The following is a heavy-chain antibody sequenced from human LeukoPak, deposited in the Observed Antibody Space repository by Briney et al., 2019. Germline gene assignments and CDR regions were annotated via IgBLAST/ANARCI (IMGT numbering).Heavy chain of an antibody. CDR3: ARDDGIHCSSTSCYGTRYYYGMDV. CDR1: GGTFSSYA. J-gene: IGHJ6*02. D-gene: IGHD2-2*01. CDR2: INAGNGDT. V-gene: IGHV1-18*01. Sequence: ASVKVSCRASGGTFSSYAISWVRQAPGQGLEWMGWINAGNGDTNYSQKLQGRVTMTTDTSTSTAYMELRSLRSDDTAVYYCARDDGIHCSSTSCYGTRYYYGMDVWGQGTTVTVSS.